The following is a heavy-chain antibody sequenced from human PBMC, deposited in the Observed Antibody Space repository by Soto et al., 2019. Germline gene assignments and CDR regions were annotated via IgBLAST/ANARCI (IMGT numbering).Heavy chain of an antibody. D-gene: IGHD1-7*01. CDR2: ISGDGSGT. V-gene: IGHV3-74*01. J-gene: IGHJ3*01. Sequence: EVQLVDSGGGLVQPGGSLRLSCAASEFTFRSYWMHWVRRSPGKGLVWVSRISGDGSGTNYADSVKGRFTISRDNAKNTVYLQIDSLRAEDTAVYYCARSLPGTYGAFDLWGQGTVVTVSS. CDR3: ARSLPGTYGAFDL. CDR1: EFTFRSYW.